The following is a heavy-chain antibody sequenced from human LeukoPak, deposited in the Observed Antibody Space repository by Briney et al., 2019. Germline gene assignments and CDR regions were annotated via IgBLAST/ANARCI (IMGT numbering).Heavy chain of an antibody. CDR2: IYYSGST. V-gene: IGHV4-59*01. J-gene: IGHJ5*02. CDR3: ARGQYYDILTGYYTWWFDP. D-gene: IGHD3-9*01. Sequence: SETLSLTCTVSGGSTSSYYWSWIRQPPGKGLGWIGYIYYSGSTNYNPSLKSRVTISVDTSKNQFSLKLSSVTAADTAVYYCARGQYYDILTGYYTWWFDPWGQGTLVTVSS. CDR1: GGSTSSYY.